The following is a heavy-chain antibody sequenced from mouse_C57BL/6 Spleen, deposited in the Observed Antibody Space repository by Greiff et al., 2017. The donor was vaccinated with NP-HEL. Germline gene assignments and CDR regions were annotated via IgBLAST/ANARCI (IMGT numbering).Heavy chain of an antibody. Sequence: EVQLQESGPGLVKPSQSLSLTCSVTGYSITSGYYWNWIRQFPGNQLEWMGYISYDGSNNYNPSLKNRISITRDTSKNQFFLKLNSVTTEDTATYYCARDLYGNYDWYFDVWGTGTTVTVSS. CDR1: GYSITSGYY. CDR3: ARDLYGNYDWYFDV. J-gene: IGHJ1*03. D-gene: IGHD2-1*01. CDR2: ISYDGSN. V-gene: IGHV3-6*01.